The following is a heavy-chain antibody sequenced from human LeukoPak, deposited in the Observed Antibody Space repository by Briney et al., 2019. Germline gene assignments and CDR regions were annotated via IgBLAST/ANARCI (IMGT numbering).Heavy chain of an antibody. CDR1: GFTFSSYW. Sequence: SGGSLRPSCAASGFTFSSYWMHWVRQAPGKGLVWVSRINSDGSSTSYADSVKGRFTISRDNAKNTLYLQMNSLRAEDTAVYYCARGYGDHHFDYWGQGTLVTVSS. CDR2: INSDGSST. D-gene: IGHD4-17*01. V-gene: IGHV3-74*01. CDR3: ARGYGDHHFDY. J-gene: IGHJ4*02.